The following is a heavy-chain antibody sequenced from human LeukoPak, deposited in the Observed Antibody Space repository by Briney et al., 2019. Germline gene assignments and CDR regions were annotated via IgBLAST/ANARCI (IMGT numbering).Heavy chain of an antibody. Sequence: LGESLKISCKGSGYSFTSYWIGWVRQMPGKGLEWMGIIYPGDSDTRYSPSFQGQVTISADKSISTAYLQWSSLKASDTAMYYCARRTIAAAGKTDAFDIWGQGTMVTVSS. V-gene: IGHV5-51*01. D-gene: IGHD6-13*01. CDR3: ARRTIAAAGKTDAFDI. J-gene: IGHJ3*02. CDR1: GYSFTSYW. CDR2: IYPGDSDT.